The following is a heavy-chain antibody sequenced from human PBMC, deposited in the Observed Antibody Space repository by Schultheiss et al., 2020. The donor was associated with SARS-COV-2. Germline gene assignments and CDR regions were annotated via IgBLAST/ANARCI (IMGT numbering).Heavy chain of an antibody. D-gene: IGHD2-21*02. CDR1: RFTFSTYG. CDR2: IKQDGSEK. J-gene: IGHJ6*02. Sequence: GGSLRLSCAASRFTFSTYGMHWVRQVPGKGLEWVANIKQDGSEKYYVDSVKGRFTISRDNAKNSLYLQMNSLRAEDTAVYYCARDKGLTCGGDCYSDYYYGMDVWGQGTTVTVSS. V-gene: IGHV3-7*03. CDR3: ARDKGLTCGGDCYSDYYYGMDV.